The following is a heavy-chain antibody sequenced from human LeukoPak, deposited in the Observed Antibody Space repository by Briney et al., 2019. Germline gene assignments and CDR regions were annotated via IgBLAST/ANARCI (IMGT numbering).Heavy chain of an antibody. Sequence: SETLSLTCAVYGGSFSGYYWSWIRQPPGKGLEWIGEINHSGSTNCNPSLKSRVTISVDTSKNQFSLKLSSVTAADTAVYYCARARYSSGWYYYWGQGTLVTVSS. J-gene: IGHJ4*02. CDR1: GGSFSGYY. CDR2: INHSGST. D-gene: IGHD6-19*01. CDR3: ARARYSSGWYYY. V-gene: IGHV4-34*01.